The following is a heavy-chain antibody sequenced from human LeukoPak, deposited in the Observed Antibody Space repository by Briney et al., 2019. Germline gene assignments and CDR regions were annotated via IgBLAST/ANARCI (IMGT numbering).Heavy chain of an antibody. Sequence: GGSLRLSCAVSGFTFSSYWMHWVRQAPGEGLVWVSRMNSDGSSTTYADSVKGRFTVSRDNSNHTVYLEMDRLRVEDTAIYYCVREGTYFFASGSFQGYYFDNWGQGTLVTVSS. D-gene: IGHD3-10*01. V-gene: IGHV3-74*03. J-gene: IGHJ4*02. CDR2: MNSDGSST. CDR3: VREGTYFFASGSFQGYYFDN. CDR1: GFTFSSYW.